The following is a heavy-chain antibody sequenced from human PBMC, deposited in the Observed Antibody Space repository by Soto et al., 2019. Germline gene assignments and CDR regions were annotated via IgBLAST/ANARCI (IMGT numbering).Heavy chain of an antibody. CDR1: GGTFSSYA. Sequence: SVKVSCKASGGTFSSYAISWVRQAPGQGLEWMGGIIPIFGTANYAQKFQGRVTITADESTSTAYMELSSLRSEDTAVYYCAGDSYGTYYYYYGMDVWGQGTTVTVSS. J-gene: IGHJ6*02. D-gene: IGHD5-18*01. CDR3: AGDSYGTYYYYYGMDV. CDR2: IIPIFGTA. V-gene: IGHV1-69*13.